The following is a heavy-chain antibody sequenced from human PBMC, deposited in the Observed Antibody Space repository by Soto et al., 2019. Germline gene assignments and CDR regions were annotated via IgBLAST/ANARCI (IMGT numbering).Heavy chain of an antibody. CDR3: ARGRPDDYGDPDYFDY. J-gene: IGHJ4*02. CDR1: GVSISSGGYY. CDR2: IYYNGST. V-gene: IGHV4-31*03. Sequence: QVQLQESGPGLVKPSQTLSLTCNVSGVSISSGGYYWSWIRQHPAKGLEWIGHIYYNGSTYYNPSLKSRVTISVDTSKNQFSLKLSSVTAADTAVYYCARGRPDDYGDPDYFDYWGQGALVTVSS. D-gene: IGHD4-17*01.